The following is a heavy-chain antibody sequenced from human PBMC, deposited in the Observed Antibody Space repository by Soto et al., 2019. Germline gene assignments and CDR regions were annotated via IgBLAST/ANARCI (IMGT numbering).Heavy chain of an antibody. CDR3: ARSGRYIYGMDV. CDR2: ISSSSSYI. Sequence: GGSLSLSCAAPGFTFSGYSMNWVRQAPGKGLEWVSSISSSSSYIYYADSVKGRFTISRDNAKNSLYLQMNSLRAEDTAVYYCARSGRYIYGMDVWGQGTTVTVSS. J-gene: IGHJ6*02. V-gene: IGHV3-21*01. CDR1: GFTFSGYS. D-gene: IGHD1-26*01.